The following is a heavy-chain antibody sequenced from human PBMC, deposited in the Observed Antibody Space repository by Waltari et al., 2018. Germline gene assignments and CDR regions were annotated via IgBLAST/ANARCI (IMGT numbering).Heavy chain of an antibody. D-gene: IGHD3-10*01. Sequence: QVQLVQSGAEVKRPGSSVKVSCKASGGTFITYTISWVRQAPGQGLEWMGRIIPMLGIANYAQKFQGRVTITADKSTTTAYMELSSLRSEDTAVYYCARGDYGSGTYLRSDDWGQGTLVTVSS. CDR3: ARGDYGSGTYLRSDD. J-gene: IGHJ4*02. CDR2: IIPMLGIA. V-gene: IGHV1-69*02. CDR1: GGTFITYT.